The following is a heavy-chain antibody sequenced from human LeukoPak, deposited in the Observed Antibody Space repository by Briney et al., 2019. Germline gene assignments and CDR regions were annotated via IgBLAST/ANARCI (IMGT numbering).Heavy chain of an antibody. Sequence: PGGSLRLSCAASGFTFSSYAMHWVRQAPGKGLEWVAVISYDGSNKYYTDSVKGRFTISRDTSKNTLYLQMNSLRAEDTAVYYCARDSGSYRAFDYWGQGTLVTVSS. J-gene: IGHJ4*02. D-gene: IGHD1-26*01. V-gene: IGHV3-30*14. CDR1: GFTFSSYA. CDR3: ARDSGSYRAFDY. CDR2: ISYDGSNK.